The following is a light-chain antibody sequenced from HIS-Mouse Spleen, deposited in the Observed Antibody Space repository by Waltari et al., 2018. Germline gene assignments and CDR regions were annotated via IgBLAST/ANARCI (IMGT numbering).Light chain of an antibody. CDR1: SSDVWSYNL. Sequence: QSALTQPASVSGSPGQSITISCTGTSSDVWSYNLVSWYQQHPGKAPNLMIYEGSKRPSGVSNRFSGSKSGNTASLTISGLQAEDEADYYCCSYAGSSNWVFGGGTKLTVL. V-gene: IGLV2-23*01. CDR3: CSYAGSSNWV. J-gene: IGLJ3*02. CDR2: EGS.